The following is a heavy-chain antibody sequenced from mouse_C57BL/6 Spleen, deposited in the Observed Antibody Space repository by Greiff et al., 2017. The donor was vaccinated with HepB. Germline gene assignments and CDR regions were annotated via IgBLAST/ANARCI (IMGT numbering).Heavy chain of an antibody. CDR1: GYTFTDYE. Sequence: VKLMESGAELVRPGASVTLSCKASGYTFTDYEMHWVKQTPVHGLEWIGAIDPETGGTAYNQKFKGKAILTADKSSSTAYMELRSLTSEDSAVYYCTRIGNWFAYWGQGTLVTVSA. J-gene: IGHJ3*01. V-gene: IGHV1-15*01. D-gene: IGHD3-1*01. CDR3: TRIGNWFAY. CDR2: IDPETGGT.